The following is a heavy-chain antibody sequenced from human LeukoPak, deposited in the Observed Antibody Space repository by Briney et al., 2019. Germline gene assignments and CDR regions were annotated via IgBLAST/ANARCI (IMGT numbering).Heavy chain of an antibody. V-gene: IGHV1-46*01. CDR3: ATLTLDYYDSSGPFDY. D-gene: IGHD3-22*01. Sequence: GASVKVSCKASGYTFTSYHMHWVRQAPGQGLEWMGKINLSGGSTTYAQKFQGRVTMTEDTSTDTAYMELSSLRSEDTAVYYCATLTLDYYDSSGPFDYWGQGTLVTVSS. CDR2: INLSGGST. J-gene: IGHJ4*02. CDR1: GYTFTSYH.